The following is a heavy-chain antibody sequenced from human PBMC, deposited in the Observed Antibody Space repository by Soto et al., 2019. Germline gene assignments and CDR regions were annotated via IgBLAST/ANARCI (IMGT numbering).Heavy chain of an antibody. CDR1: GYSFTSYW. D-gene: IGHD5-18*01. Sequence: EVQLVQSGAEVKKPGESLKISCKGSGYSFTSYWIGWVRQMPGKGLEWMGIIYPGDSDTRYSPSFQGQVTISADKSISTAYLQWSSLKASDTAMYYCARQRYSYGYPTPNLVDYWGQGTLVTVSS. CDR2: IYPGDSDT. CDR3: ARQRYSYGYPTPNLVDY. V-gene: IGHV5-51*01. J-gene: IGHJ4*02.